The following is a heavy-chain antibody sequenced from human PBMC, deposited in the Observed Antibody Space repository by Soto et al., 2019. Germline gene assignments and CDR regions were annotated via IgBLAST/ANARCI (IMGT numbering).Heavy chain of an antibody. V-gene: IGHV1-3*01. D-gene: IGHD5-12*01. J-gene: IGHJ4*02. CDR1: GYTFTSYA. CDR3: ARDRGWLPNKYFDY. CDR2: INAGNGNT. Sequence: ASVKVSCKASGYTFTSYAMHWVRQAPGQRLEWMGWINAGNGNTKYSQKFQGRVTITRDTSASTAYMELGSLRSEDTAVYYCARDRGWLPNKYFDYWGQGTLVTVSS.